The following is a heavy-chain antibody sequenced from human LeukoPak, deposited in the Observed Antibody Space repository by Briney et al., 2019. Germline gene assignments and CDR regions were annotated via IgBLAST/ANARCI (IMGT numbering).Heavy chain of an antibody. CDR2: INQDGSEK. J-gene: IGHJ6*03. CDR1: GFSFSDYW. CDR3: ARDPGYYDFWSGLSRHYYYMDV. Sequence: PGGSLRLSCAASGFSFSDYWMTWVRQAPGKGLEWVANINQDGSEKYYVDSVKGRFTISRGNAKSSLFLQMNSLRAEDAAVYYCARDPGYYDFWSGLSRHYYYMDVWGKGTTVTVSS. V-gene: IGHV3-7*01. D-gene: IGHD3-3*01.